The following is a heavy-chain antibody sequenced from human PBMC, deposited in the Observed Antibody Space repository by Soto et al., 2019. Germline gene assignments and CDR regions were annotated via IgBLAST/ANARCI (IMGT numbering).Heavy chain of an antibody. J-gene: IGHJ4*02. CDR2: ITPTVAT. V-gene: IGHV3-23*01. D-gene: IGHD6-19*01. CDR1: GFTFTNYA. Sequence: EMQLLESGGGLVQPGGSLRLFCAASGFTFTNYAMTWVRQAPGKGLEWVSTITPTVATFYGDTVKGRFTISRDNSRSTVFLQMNSLRAEDTAMYYCARTDKFNSQSSGWANRFDYWGQGTLVTVSS. CDR3: ARTDKFNSQSSGWANRFDY.